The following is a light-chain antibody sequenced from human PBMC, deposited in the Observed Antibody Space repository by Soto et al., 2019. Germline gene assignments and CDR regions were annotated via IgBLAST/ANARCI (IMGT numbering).Light chain of an antibody. CDR2: DAS. V-gene: IGKV3-15*01. J-gene: IGKJ1*01. CDR1: QSISSH. CDR3: QQYHYWWT. Sequence: EIVMTQSPATLSVSPGETATLSCRASQSISSHLAWYQQKPGQAPRLLMHDASARATGIPARFSGSGSGTEFTLTISSLQSEDFAVYYCQQYHYWWTFGQGTKVEIE.